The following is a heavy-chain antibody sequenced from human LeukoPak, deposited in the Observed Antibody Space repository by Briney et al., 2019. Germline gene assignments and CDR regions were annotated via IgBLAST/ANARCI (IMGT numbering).Heavy chain of an antibody. CDR2: ISYDGSNK. J-gene: IGHJ2*01. D-gene: IGHD3-22*01. CDR1: GFTFSSYG. Sequence: GGSLRLSCAASGFTFSSYGMHWVRQAPGKGLEWVAVISYDGSNKYYADSVKGRFTISRDNSKNTLYLQMNSLRAEDTAVCYCAKNRDRGVPTYYYDSSGSSHFDLWGRGTLVTVSS. CDR3: AKNRDRGVPTYYYDSSGSSHFDL. V-gene: IGHV3-30*18.